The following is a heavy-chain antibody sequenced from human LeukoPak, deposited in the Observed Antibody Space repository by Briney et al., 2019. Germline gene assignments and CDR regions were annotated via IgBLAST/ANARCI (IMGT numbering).Heavy chain of an antibody. CDR2: ISAYNGNT. V-gene: IGHV1-18*01. D-gene: IGHD1-26*01. CDR1: GYTFTSYG. J-gene: IGHJ5*02. CDR3: ARDTFLYSRSPNWFDP. Sequence: GASVKVSCKASGYTFTSYGISWVRQAPGQGLEWMGWISAYNGNTNYAQKLQGRVTMTTDTSTSTAYMELRSLRSDDTAVYYCARDTFLYSRSPNWFDPWGQGTLVTVSS.